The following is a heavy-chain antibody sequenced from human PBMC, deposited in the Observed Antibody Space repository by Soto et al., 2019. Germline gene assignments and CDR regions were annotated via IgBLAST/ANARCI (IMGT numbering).Heavy chain of an antibody. J-gene: IGHJ5*02. CDR1: GGSISSSSYY. CDR3: ARGYYYATNWFDP. D-gene: IGHD3-22*01. V-gene: IGHV4-39*01. CDR2: IYYSGST. Sequence: QLQLQESGPGLVKPSETLSLTCTVSGGSISSSSYYWGWIRQPPGKGLEWIGSIYYSGSTYYNPSLKSRVTISVDTSKNQFSLKLSSVTAADTAVYYCARGYYYATNWFDPWGQGTLVTVSS.